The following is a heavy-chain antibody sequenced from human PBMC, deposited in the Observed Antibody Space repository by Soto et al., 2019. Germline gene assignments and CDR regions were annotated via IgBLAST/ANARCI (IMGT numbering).Heavy chain of an antibody. CDR3: ARANLMVRGRLFDP. Sequence: PSETLSLTCTVSGGSIDVGTYYWSWVRQLPGKGLEWIGYIHDSGSTYYNPSLKSRLFISVDTSKNQVSLRLSSVTAADTAMYYCARANLMVRGRLFDPWGQGTLVTVSS. V-gene: IGHV4-31*03. CDR1: GGSIDVGTYY. D-gene: IGHD3-10*01. CDR2: IHDSGST. J-gene: IGHJ5*02.